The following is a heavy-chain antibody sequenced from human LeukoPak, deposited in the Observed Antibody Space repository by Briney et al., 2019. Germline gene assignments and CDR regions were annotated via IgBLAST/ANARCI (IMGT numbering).Heavy chain of an antibody. CDR3: ARDLHSSGWYDAFDI. J-gene: IGHJ3*02. V-gene: IGHV3-33*01. CDR1: GFTFSSYG. D-gene: IGHD6-19*01. CDR2: IWYDGSNK. Sequence: PGGSLRLSCAASGFTFSSYGMHWVRQAPGKGLELVAVIWYDGSNKYYADSVKGRFTISRDNSKNTLYLQMNSLRAEDTAVYYCARDLHSSGWYDAFDIWGQGTMVTVSS.